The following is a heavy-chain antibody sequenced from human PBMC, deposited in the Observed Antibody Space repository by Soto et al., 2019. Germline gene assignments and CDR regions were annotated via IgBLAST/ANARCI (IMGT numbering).Heavy chain of an antibody. CDR2: ISSSSTYI. CDR1: GFTFSSYS. Sequence: GESLTISCAACGFTFSSYSMNWVRQAPGKGLEWVSYISSSSTYIHYGDSVKGRFTISRDNAKNSLNLQMNSLRADDTAVYFCARDTNSYASGSGVDYWGQGILVTVSS. D-gene: IGHD3-10*01. V-gene: IGHV3-21*05. CDR3: ARDTNSYASGSGVDY. J-gene: IGHJ4*02.